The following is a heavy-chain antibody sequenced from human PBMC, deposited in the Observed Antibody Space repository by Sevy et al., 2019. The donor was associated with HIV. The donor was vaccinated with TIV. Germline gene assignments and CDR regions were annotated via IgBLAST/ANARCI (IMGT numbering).Heavy chain of an antibody. D-gene: IGHD3-22*01. CDR3: AGHYYDSTGYYFPLGY. CDR2: ISDDGNNK. Sequence: GGSLRLSCAASGFTFSTYAMYWVRQAPGKGLEWVAVISDDGNNKDYADSVKGRFTVSRDNSKNTLYLQMNSLRADDTAVYYWAGHYYDSTGYYFPLGYWGQGTLVTVSS. V-gene: IGHV3-30*04. CDR1: GFTFSTYA. J-gene: IGHJ4*02.